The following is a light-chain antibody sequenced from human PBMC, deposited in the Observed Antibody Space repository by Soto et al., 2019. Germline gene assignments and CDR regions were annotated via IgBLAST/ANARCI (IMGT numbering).Light chain of an antibody. CDR2: DAS. CDR3: QQRRNWPPLT. CDR1: HSISTY. J-gene: IGKJ4*01. V-gene: IGKV3-11*01. Sequence: EVVLTQSPATLSLSPGERATLSVTVSHSISTYLTWYQHKPGQAPRLLMYDASRRAPGIPARFSGSGSGTDFTLTISSLEPEDFAVYYCQQRRNWPPLTFGGGTKVDIK.